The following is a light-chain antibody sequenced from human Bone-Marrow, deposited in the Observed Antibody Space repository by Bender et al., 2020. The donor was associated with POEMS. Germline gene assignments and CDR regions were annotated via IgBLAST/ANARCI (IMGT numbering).Light chain of an antibody. CDR1: GSDVGGYDL. V-gene: IGLV2-14*02. J-gene: IGLJ3*02. CDR3: SSYTSSSTPV. CDR2: DVT. Sequence: QSALTQPASVSETPGQSITISCTGTGSDVGGYDLVSWYQQYPGKAPKIIIFDVTERPSGVSNRFSGSKSGNTASLTISGLQAEDEADYYCSSYTSSSTPVFGGGTKLTVL.